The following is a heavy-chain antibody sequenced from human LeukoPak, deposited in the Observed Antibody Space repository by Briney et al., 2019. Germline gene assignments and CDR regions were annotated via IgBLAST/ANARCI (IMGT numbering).Heavy chain of an antibody. CDR1: GFTFSSYE. Sequence: GGSLRLSCAASGFTFSSYEMNWVRQAPGKGLEWVSYISSSGSTIYYADSVKGRFTISRDNSKNTLYLQMNSLRAEDTAVYYCAKPTKGSSGWYVTAGYFDYWGQGTLVTVSS. D-gene: IGHD6-19*01. CDR2: ISSSGSTI. J-gene: IGHJ4*02. CDR3: AKPTKGSSGWYVTAGYFDY. V-gene: IGHV3-48*03.